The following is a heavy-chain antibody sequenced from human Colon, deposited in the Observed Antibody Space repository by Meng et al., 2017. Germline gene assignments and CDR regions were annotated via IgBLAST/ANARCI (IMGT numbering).Heavy chain of an antibody. J-gene: IGHJ4*02. CDR3: ASGRKYCSSTSCYGQFDY. CDR2: IYHSGST. D-gene: IGHD2-2*01. V-gene: IGHV4-4*02. CDR1: GGSIRSSNW. Sequence: VHVQGSGPGTCNPSGARSPTWSFFGGSIRSSNWWSWVRQPPGKGLEWIGEIYHSGSTNYNPSLKSRVTISVDKSKNQFSLKLSSVTAADTAVYYCASGRKYCSSTSCYGQFDYWGQGTLVTVSS.